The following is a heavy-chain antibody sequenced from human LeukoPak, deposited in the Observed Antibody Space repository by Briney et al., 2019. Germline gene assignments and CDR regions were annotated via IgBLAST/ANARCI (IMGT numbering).Heavy chain of an antibody. J-gene: IGHJ3*02. CDR1: GGSVSSGSYY. CDR2: IYYSGST. Sequence: SETLSLTCTVSGGSVSSGSYYWSWIRQPPGKGLEWIGYIYYSGSTNYNPSLKSRVTISVDTSKNQFSLKLSSVTAADTAVYYCARDYYDSSGYYRAFDIWGQGTMVTVSS. V-gene: IGHV4-61*01. D-gene: IGHD3-22*01. CDR3: ARDYYDSSGYYRAFDI.